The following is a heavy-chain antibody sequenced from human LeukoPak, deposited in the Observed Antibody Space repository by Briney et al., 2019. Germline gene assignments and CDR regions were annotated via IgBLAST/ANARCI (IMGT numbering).Heavy chain of an antibody. CDR1: GGSISSGSYY. D-gene: IGHD4-17*01. CDR3: ARGPTVTTRGFDY. V-gene: IGHV4-61*02. J-gene: IGHJ4*02. Sequence: PSETLSLTRTVSGGSISSGSYYWSWIRQPAGKGLEWIGRIYTSGSTNYNPSLKSRVTISVDTSKNQFSLKLSSVTAADTAVYYCARGPTVTTRGFDYWGQGTLVTVSS. CDR2: IYTSGST.